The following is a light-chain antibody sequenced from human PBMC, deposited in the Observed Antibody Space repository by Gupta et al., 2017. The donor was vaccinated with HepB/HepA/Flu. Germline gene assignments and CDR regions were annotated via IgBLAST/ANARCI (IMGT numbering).Light chain of an antibody. CDR3: ATWDDNLRAWV. CDR2: KSY. J-gene: IGLJ3*02. V-gene: IGLV1-47*01. CDR1: SSNIGSNK. Sequence: QSVLTQPPSASGTPGQTVTMSCSGSSSNIGSNKVYWYQQFPGTAPKLVIYKSYQRPSGVPDRISGSRSGTSGSLAISGLRSEDEADYYCATWDDNLRAWVFGGGTKLTVL.